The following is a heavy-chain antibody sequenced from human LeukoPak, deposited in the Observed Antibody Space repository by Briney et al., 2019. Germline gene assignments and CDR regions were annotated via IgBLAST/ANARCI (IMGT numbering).Heavy chain of an antibody. J-gene: IGHJ4*02. CDR1: GFSFSTND. CDR3: AKGSSFIAARPDHHY. Sequence: QAGGSLRLSCAASGFSFSTNDMSWVRQAPGKGLEWVSAISGSGGSTYYADSVKGRFTISRDNSKNTLYLQMNSLRAEDTAVYYCAKGSSFIAARPDHHYWGQGTLVTVSS. D-gene: IGHD6-6*01. CDR2: ISGSGGST. V-gene: IGHV3-23*01.